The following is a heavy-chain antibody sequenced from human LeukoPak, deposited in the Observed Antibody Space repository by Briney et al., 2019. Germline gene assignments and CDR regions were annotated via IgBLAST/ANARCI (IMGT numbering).Heavy chain of an antibody. V-gene: IGHV3-23*01. CDR1: GFTFSSYA. CDR3: AKGSGNNWYLFDN. J-gene: IGHJ4*02. D-gene: IGHD1-20*01. Sequence: SGGSLRLSCVASGFTFSSYAMSWVRLAPGKGLEGVSGISNTGANTFYADSVKGRFTISRDNSKNTLYLQMNSLRAEDTAEYTCAKGSGNNWYLFDNWGQGTLVTVSS. CDR2: ISNTGANT.